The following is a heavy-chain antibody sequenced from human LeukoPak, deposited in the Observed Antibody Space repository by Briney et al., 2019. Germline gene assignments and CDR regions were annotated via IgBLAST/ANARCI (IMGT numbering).Heavy chain of an antibody. V-gene: IGHV3-74*01. D-gene: IGHD3-3*01. Sequence: GGSLRLSCAASGFTFSSYWMHWVRQAPGKGLVWVSRINSDGSSTSYADSVKGRFTISRDNAKNTLYLQMNSLRAEDTAVYYCARAGAAYDFWSGKNILGGFDPWGQGTLVTVSS. J-gene: IGHJ5*02. CDR1: GFTFSSYW. CDR2: INSDGSST. CDR3: ARAGAAYDFWSGKNILGGFDP.